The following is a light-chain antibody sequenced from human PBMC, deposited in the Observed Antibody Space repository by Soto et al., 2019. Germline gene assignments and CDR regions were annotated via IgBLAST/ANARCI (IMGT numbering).Light chain of an antibody. CDR3: LQDYNYPRT. CDR2: AAS. Sequence: AIQMTQSPSSLSASVGDKVTITCRARQGSRNDLGWYQQKPGKAPKLLIYAASSLQSAVPSRFSGSGSGTDFTLTISSLQPEDFATYYCLQDYNYPRTFGQGTKVEIK. J-gene: IGKJ1*01. V-gene: IGKV1-6*01. CDR1: QGSRND.